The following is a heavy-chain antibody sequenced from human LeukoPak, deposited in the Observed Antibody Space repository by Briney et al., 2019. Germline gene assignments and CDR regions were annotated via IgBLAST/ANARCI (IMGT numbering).Heavy chain of an antibody. V-gene: IGHV4-59*12. CDR2: IYYSGST. J-gene: IGHJ4*02. CDR1: GGSISSYY. CDR3: ARYFDWFPLRGFDY. D-gene: IGHD3-9*01. Sequence: PSETLSLTCTVSGGSISSYYWSWIRQPPGKGLEWIGYIYYSGSTNYNPSLKSRVTISVDTSKNQFSLKLSSVTAADTAVYYCARYFDWFPLRGFDYWGQGTLVTVSS.